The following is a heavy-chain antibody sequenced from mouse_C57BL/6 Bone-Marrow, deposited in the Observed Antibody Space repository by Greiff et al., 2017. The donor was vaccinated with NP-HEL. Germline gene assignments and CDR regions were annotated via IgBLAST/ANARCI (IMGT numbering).Heavy chain of an antibody. D-gene: IGHD2-3*01. CDR3: ARWYDGYYSWYFDV. V-gene: IGHV1-7*01. Sequence: QVQLQQSGAELAKPGASVKLSCKASGYTFTSYWMHWVKQRPGQGLEWIGYINPSSGYTKYNQKFKVKATLTADKSSSTAYMQLSSLTYEDSAVYYCARWYDGYYSWYFDVWGTGTTVTVSS. CDR1: GYTFTSYW. J-gene: IGHJ1*03. CDR2: INPSSGYT.